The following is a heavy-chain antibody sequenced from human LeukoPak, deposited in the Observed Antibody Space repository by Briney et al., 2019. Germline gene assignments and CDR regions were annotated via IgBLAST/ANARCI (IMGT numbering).Heavy chain of an antibody. J-gene: IGHJ4*02. CDR2: ISWNSGSI. D-gene: IGHD3-3*01. V-gene: IGHV3-9*03. CDR3: AIGIAVFWSGPTYFDY. CDR1: GFTFDDCA. Sequence: PGRSLRLSCAASGFTFDDCAMHWVRQAPGKGLEWVSVISWNSGSIGYADSVKGRFTISRDNAKNSLYLQMNSLRAEDLALYYCAIGIAVFWSGPTYFDYSGQGTLVTVSS.